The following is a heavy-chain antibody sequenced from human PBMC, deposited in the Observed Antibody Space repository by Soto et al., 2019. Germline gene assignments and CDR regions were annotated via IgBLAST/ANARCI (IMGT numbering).Heavy chain of an antibody. Sequence: GASVKVSCKASGYSFSAYGIHWVRQAPGQGLEWMAWLNVVNGKRVFSRKFQGRVTVDTDTYASTAFMELSSLSSEDTAVYYCVRDWFHEIVTGNPGDYWGQGTPVTVSS. J-gene: IGHJ4*02. CDR2: LNVVNGKR. CDR1: GYSFSAYG. D-gene: IGHD3-9*01. CDR3: VRDWFHEIVTGNPGDY. V-gene: IGHV1-3*01.